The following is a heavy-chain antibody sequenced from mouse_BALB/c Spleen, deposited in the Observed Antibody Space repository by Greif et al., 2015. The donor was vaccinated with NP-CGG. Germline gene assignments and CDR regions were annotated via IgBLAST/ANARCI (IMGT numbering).Heavy chain of an antibody. V-gene: IGHV14-3*02. Sequence: VQLQQSGAELVKPGASVKLSCTASGFNIKDTYMHWVKQRPEQGLEWIGRIDPANGNTKYDPKFQGKATITADTSSNTAYLQLSSLTSEDTAVYYCAIENYGYDDAMDYWGQGTSVTVSS. CDR3: AIENYGYDDAMDY. D-gene: IGHD2-2*01. J-gene: IGHJ4*01. CDR2: IDPANGNT. CDR1: GFNIKDTY.